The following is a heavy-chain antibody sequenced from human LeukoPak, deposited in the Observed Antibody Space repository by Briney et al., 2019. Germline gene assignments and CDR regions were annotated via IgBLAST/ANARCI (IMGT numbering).Heavy chain of an antibody. V-gene: IGHV3-23*01. CDR2: ISGTGVAT. CDR3: ATHYDTSGYYYFYF. D-gene: IGHD3-22*01. CDR1: GFTFSSCA. Sequence: PGGSLRLSCAASGFTFSSCALTWVRQAPGKGLEWVSTISGTGVATFYAYSVRGRFTISRDTPKNTLYLQMSILRAEATAVYYCATHYDTSGYYYFYFWGEGTLVTVSS. J-gene: IGHJ4*02.